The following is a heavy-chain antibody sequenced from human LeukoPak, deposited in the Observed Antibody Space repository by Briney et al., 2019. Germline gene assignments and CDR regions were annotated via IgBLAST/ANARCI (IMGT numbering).Heavy chain of an antibody. CDR3: ARQTSCTSTSCHYSYYYMDV. Sequence: ASVKVSCTASGGTFSSYAISWVRQAPGQGLEWMGGIIPIFGTANYAQKFQGRVTITADKSTSTAYMELSSLRSEDTAVYYSARQTSCTSTSCHYSYYYMDVWGTGTTVTISS. D-gene: IGHD2-2*01. CDR1: GGTFSSYA. V-gene: IGHV1-69*06. CDR2: IIPIFGTA. J-gene: IGHJ6*03.